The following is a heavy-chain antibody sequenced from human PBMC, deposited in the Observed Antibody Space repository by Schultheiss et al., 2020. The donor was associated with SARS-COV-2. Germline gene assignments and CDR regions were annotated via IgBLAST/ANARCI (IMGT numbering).Heavy chain of an antibody. D-gene: IGHD3-10*01. J-gene: IGHJ4*02. CDR3: ARDSEWFGESVDY. V-gene: IGHV1-18*01. CDR2: INPSGGST. Sequence: ASVKVSCKASGYTFTSYGISWVRQAPGQGLEWMGIINPSGGSTSYAQKLQGRVTMTTDTSTSTAYMELRSLRSDDTAVYYCARDSEWFGESVDYWGQGTLVTVSS. CDR1: GYTFTSYG.